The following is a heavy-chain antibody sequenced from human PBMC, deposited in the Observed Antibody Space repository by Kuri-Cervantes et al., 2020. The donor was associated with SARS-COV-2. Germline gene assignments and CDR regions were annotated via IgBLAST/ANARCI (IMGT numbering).Heavy chain of an antibody. CDR3: TTSPRYYYDSSGQSRSFDY. CDR2: IKSKTDGGTT. D-gene: IGHD3-22*01. J-gene: IGHJ4*02. CDR1: GFTFSKAW. V-gene: IGHV3-15*01. Sequence: LSLTCAASGFTFSKAWMSWVRQAPGKGLEWVGRIKSKTDGGTTDYAAPVKGRFTISRDDSKNTLYLQMNSLKTEDTAVYYCTTSPRYYYDSSGQSRSFDYWGQGTLVTDSS.